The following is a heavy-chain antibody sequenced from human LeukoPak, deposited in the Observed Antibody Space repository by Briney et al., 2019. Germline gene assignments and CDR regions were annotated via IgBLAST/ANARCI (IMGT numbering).Heavy chain of an antibody. D-gene: IGHD1-1*01. CDR2: ISSSSSYI. CDR3: ARDTGWTSGTTGIPSDY. V-gene: IGHV3-21*01. J-gene: IGHJ4*02. CDR1: GFTFSSYS. Sequence: KSGGSLRLSCAASGFTFSSYSMNWVRQAPGKGLEWVSSISSSSSYIYYADSVKGRFTISRDNAKNSLYLQMNSLRAEDTAVYYCARDTGWTSGTTGIPSDYWGQGTLVTVSS.